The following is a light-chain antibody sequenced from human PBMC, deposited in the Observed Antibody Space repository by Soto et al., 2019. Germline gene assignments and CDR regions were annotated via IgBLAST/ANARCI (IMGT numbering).Light chain of an antibody. V-gene: IGLV2-14*01. CDR3: SSYTSISTLLYV. CDR2: AVS. Sequence: QSALTQPASVSGSPGQSITISCTGTSSDVGGYNYVSWYQQHPGKAPKLMIYAVSNRPSGVSNRFSGSKSGNTASLTISGLQAADEADYYCSSYTSISTLLYVFGTGTKLTVL. CDR1: SSDVGGYNY. J-gene: IGLJ1*01.